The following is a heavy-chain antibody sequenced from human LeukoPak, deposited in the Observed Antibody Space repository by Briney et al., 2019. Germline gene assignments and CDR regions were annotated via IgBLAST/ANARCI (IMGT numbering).Heavy chain of an antibody. Sequence: SETLSLTCTVSGGSISSYYWSWIRQPPGKGLEWIGYIYYSGSTNYNPSLKSRVTISVDTSKNQFSLKLSSVTAADTAVYYCARGSGQLVPPYYYYYYYMDVWGKGTTVTVSS. D-gene: IGHD6-6*01. CDR1: GGSISSYY. J-gene: IGHJ6*03. V-gene: IGHV4-59*01. CDR3: ARGSGQLVPPYYYYYYYMDV. CDR2: IYYSGST.